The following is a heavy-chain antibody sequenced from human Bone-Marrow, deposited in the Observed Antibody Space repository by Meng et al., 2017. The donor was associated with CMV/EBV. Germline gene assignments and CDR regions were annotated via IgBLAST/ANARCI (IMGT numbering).Heavy chain of an antibody. J-gene: IGHJ2*01. CDR2: ISAYNVYI. CDR3: ARVFLGKSAAIGGRYFDL. CDR1: GYTFTSYG. Sequence: ASVKVSCKASGYTFTSYGLSWVRQAPGQGLEWMGWISAYNVYINYAQKLQGRVTMTTDTSTSTAYMELRSLRSDDTAVYYCARVFLGKSAAIGGRYFDLWGRGTLVTVSS. D-gene: IGHD2-2*02. V-gene: IGHV1-18*01.